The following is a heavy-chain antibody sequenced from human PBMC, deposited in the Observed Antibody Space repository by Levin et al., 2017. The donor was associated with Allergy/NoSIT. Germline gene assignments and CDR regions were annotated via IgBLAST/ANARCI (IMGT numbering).Heavy chain of an antibody. J-gene: IGHJ5*02. CDR1: GGSFRGYY. CDR2: ITHSGST. D-gene: IGHD2-2*01. Sequence: PSETLSLTCAIYGGSFRGYYWSWIRQLPGKGLEWIGEITHSGSTNYNPSLKSRVTISIDTSKNQFSLKLRSVTAADPAVDSCAYAGSHYCITTTGDWLRSWFDPWGQGALVTVSS. V-gene: IGHV4-34*01. CDR3: AYAGSHYCITTTGDWLRSWFDP.